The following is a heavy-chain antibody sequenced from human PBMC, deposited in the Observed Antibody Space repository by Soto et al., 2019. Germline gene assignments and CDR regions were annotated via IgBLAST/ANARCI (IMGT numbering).Heavy chain of an antibody. J-gene: IGHJ4*02. CDR3: ARDPRTSHYDSSGSPIDY. D-gene: IGHD3-22*01. CDR2: ISAYSGNT. CDR1: GYTFTSYG. V-gene: IGHV1-18*01. Sequence: ASVKVSCKASGYTFTSYGISWVRQAPGQGLEWMGWISAYSGNTNYAQRVEGRVTMTTDTATSTAYMELRSLRADDTAVYYCARDPRTSHYDSSGSPIDYWGPGTLVTVSS.